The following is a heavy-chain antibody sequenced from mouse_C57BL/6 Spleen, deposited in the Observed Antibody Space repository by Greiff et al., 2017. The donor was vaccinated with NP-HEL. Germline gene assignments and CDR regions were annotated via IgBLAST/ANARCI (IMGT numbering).Heavy chain of an antibody. CDR2: ISSGGSYT. D-gene: IGHD2-3*01. J-gene: IGHJ3*01. Sequence: EVHLVESGGDLVKPGGSLKLSCAASGFTFSSYGMSWVRQTPDKRLEWVATISSGGSYTYYPDSVKGRFTISRDNAKNTLYLQMSSLKSEDTAMYYCARMISGSGFAYWGQGTLVTVSA. CDR3: ARMISGSGFAY. CDR1: GFTFSSYG. V-gene: IGHV5-6*01.